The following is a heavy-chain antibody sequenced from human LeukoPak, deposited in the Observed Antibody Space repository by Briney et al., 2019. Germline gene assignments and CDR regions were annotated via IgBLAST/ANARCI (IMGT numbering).Heavy chain of an antibody. Sequence: SETLSLTCAVSGGSISSSNWWSWVRQPPGKGLEWIGEINHSGSTNYNPSLKSRVTISVDTSKNQFSLKLSSVTAADTAVYYCARKASGSYPNWFDPWGQGTLVTVSS. D-gene: IGHD1-26*01. CDR2: INHSGST. J-gene: IGHJ5*02. V-gene: IGHV4-4*02. CDR3: ARKASGSYPNWFDP. CDR1: GGSISSSNW.